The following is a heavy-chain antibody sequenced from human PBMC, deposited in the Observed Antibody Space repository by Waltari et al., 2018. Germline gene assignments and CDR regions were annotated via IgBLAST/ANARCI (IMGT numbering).Heavy chain of an antibody. V-gene: IGHV4-38-2*01. CDR3: ARGPVKFYDILTGYNWFDP. CDR2: IYHSGST. CDR1: GYSISSGYY. D-gene: IGHD3-9*01. J-gene: IGHJ5*02. Sequence: QVQLQESGPGLVKPSETLSLTCAVSGYSISSGYYWGWIRQPPGKGLEWIGSIYHSGSTYDYPSLKSRVTISVDTSKNQFSLKLSSVTAADTAVYYCARGPVKFYDILTGYNWFDPWGQGTLVTVSS.